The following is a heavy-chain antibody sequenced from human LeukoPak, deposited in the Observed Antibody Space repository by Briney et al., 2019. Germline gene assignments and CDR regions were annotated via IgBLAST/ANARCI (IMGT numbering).Heavy chain of an antibody. Sequence: GGSLRLSCAASGFTFSSYWMSWVRQAPGKGLEWVSSISSSSSYRYYEESVKGRFSISRDNARNSLYLQMNSLRAEDTAVYYCARDSPNEAILWWSIDYWGQGTLVTVSS. D-gene: IGHD2-21*01. J-gene: IGHJ4*02. V-gene: IGHV3-21*01. CDR1: GFTFSSYW. CDR3: ARDSPNEAILWWSIDY. CDR2: ISSSSSYR.